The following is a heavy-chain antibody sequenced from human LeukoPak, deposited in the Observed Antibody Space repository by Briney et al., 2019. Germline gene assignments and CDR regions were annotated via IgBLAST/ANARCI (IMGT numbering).Heavy chain of an antibody. Sequence: SETLSLTCTVSGYSISSGYYWGWIRQPPGKGLEWLGSVYHSGSTYYNPSLKSRVTISVDTSKNQFSLKLSSVTAADTAVYYCARLRYYGSGTNGDYWGQGTLVTVSS. J-gene: IGHJ4*02. D-gene: IGHD3-10*01. V-gene: IGHV4-38-2*02. CDR2: VYHSGST. CDR1: GYSISSGYY. CDR3: ARLRYYGSGTNGDY.